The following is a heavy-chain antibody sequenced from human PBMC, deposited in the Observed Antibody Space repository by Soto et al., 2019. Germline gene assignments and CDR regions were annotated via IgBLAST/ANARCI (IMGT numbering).Heavy chain of an antibody. CDR3: ATGMSSRSWYLSN. J-gene: IGHJ4*02. CDR1: GYTFTSYG. V-gene: IGHV1-18*01. CDR2: ISGYNGQT. D-gene: IGHD6-13*01. Sequence: QVQLVQSGAEVKKPGASVKVSCKASGYTFTSYGVCWVRQAPGQGLEWMGWISGYNGQTNYAQKFQGRVTMTTDTSTSTAYMELRSLRSDDTAVYYCATGMSSRSWYLSNWGQGTLVTVSS.